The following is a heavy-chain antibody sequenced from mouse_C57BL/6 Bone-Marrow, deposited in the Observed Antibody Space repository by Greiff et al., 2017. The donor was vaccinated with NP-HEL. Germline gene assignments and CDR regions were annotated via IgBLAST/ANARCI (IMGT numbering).Heavy chain of an antibody. V-gene: IGHV5-17*01. CDR1: GFTFSDYG. J-gene: IGHJ1*03. CDR2: ISSGSSTI. Sequence: EVKLQESGGGLVKPGGSLKLSCAASGFTFSDYGMHWVRQAPEKGLEWVAYISSGSSTIYYADTVKGRFTISRDNDKNNLCLQRTSLRCEDTAMYYCANWYFDVGGTGTTVTVSS. CDR3: ANWYFDV.